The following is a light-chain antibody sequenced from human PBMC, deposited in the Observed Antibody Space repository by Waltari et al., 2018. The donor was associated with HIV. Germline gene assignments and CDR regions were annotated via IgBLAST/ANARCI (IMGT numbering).Light chain of an antibody. V-gene: IGLV10-54*01. J-gene: IGLJ2*01. Sequence: QAGLTQPPSVSKGLRQTATLTCTGNSNNVGNQGAAWLQQHQGHPPKLLSYTNNNRPLWISERLAAARSGNPASLTITGLQPEDEADYYCSAWDSSLSAVVFGGGTKLTVL. CDR3: SAWDSSLSAVV. CDR2: TNN. CDR1: SNNVGNQG.